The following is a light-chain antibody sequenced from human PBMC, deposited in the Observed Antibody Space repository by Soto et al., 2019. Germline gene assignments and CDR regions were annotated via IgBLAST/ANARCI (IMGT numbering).Light chain of an antibody. Sequence: QSALTQPPSAFGTPGQSVTIPCTGTSSDVGDYNYVSWYQQHPGKAPKLMIHEVSRRPSGVPDRFSGSKSGNTASLTVSGLQAEDEADYYCSSNAGSNNLVFGGGTKVTVL. CDR3: SSNAGSNNLV. J-gene: IGLJ2*01. CDR1: SSDVGDYNY. V-gene: IGLV2-8*01. CDR2: EVS.